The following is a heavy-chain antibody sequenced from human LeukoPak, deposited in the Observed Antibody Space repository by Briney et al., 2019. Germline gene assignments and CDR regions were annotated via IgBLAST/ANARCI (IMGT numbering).Heavy chain of an antibody. CDR2: SYSGGTS. D-gene: IGHD1-26*01. J-gene: IGHJ4*02. Sequence: GGSLRLSCAASGFTVSTDHMSWVRQAPGKGLEWVAVSYSGGTSQYAESVKGRFTISRDNSKNMLHLQMNSLRAEDTALYYCARVWELSFDYWGQGTLVTVSS. CDR3: ARVWELSFDY. CDR1: GFTVSTDH. V-gene: IGHV3-53*01.